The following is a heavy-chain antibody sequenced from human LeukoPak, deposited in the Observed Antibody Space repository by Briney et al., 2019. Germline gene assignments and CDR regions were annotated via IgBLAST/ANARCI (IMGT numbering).Heavy chain of an antibody. CDR3: ARAAKKGLSAYYYYGMDV. Sequence: SVKVSCKASGGTFSSYAISWVRQAPGQGLEWMGGIFPIFGTANYAQKFQGRVTITADESTSTAYMELSSLRSEDTAVYYCARAAKKGLSAYYYYGMDVWGQGTTVTVSS. CDR2: IFPIFGTA. J-gene: IGHJ6*02. CDR1: GGTFSSYA. V-gene: IGHV1-69*01. D-gene: IGHD2-2*01.